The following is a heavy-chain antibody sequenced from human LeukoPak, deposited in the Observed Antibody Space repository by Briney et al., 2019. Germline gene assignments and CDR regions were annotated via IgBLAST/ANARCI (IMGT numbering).Heavy chain of an antibody. J-gene: IGHJ5*02. V-gene: IGHV4-31*03. Sequence: SETLSLTCTVSGGSISSGGYYWSWIRQHPGKGLEWIGYIYYSGSTYYNPSLKSRVTISVDTSKNQFSLKLSSVTAADTAVYYCAREGRAGYCSSTSCPHNWFDPWGQGTLVTVSS. CDR2: IYYSGST. D-gene: IGHD2-2*03. CDR3: AREGRAGYCSSTSCPHNWFDP. CDR1: GGSISSGGYY.